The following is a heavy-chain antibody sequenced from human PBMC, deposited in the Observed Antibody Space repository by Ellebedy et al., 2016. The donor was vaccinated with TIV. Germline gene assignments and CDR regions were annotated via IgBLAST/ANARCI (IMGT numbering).Heavy chain of an antibody. CDR3: ASQGNSYGQIDY. D-gene: IGHD5-18*01. V-gene: IGHV3-7*01. Sequence: GESLEISCAASGFTFSSYWMNWVRQAPGKGLEWVANIKQDGSEKYYVDSVKGRFTISRDNAKNSLYLQMNSLRAEDTAVYYCASQGNSYGQIDYWGQGTLVTVSS. CDR1: GFTFSSYW. J-gene: IGHJ4*02. CDR2: IKQDGSEK.